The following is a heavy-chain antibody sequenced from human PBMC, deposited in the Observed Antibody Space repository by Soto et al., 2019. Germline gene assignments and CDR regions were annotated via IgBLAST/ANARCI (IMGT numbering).Heavy chain of an antibody. V-gene: IGHV3-33*01. Sequence: GGSLRLSCAASGFTFSSYGMHWVRQAPGKGLEWVAVIWYDGSNKYYADSVKGRFTISRDNSKNTLYLQMNSLRAEDTAVYYCAIERGDYLEDDPFDIWGQGTMVTVSS. D-gene: IGHD4-17*01. CDR2: IWYDGSNK. CDR1: GFTFSSYG. CDR3: AIERGDYLEDDPFDI. J-gene: IGHJ3*02.